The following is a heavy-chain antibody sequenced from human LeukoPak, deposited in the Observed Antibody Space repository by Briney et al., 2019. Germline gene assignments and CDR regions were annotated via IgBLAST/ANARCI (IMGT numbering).Heavy chain of an antibody. J-gene: IGHJ6*03. V-gene: IGHV4-4*07. Sequence: SETLSLTCTVSGGSISSYYWSWIRQPAGKGLEWIGRIYTSGSTNYNPSLKSRVTMSVDTSKNQFSLKLSSVTAADTAVYYCAGDNYGSRSDGEDVGFNYYYYYMDVWGKGTTVTVSS. CDR1: GGSISSYY. D-gene: IGHD3-10*01. CDR2: IYTSGST. CDR3: AGDNYGSRSDGEDVGFNYYYYYMDV.